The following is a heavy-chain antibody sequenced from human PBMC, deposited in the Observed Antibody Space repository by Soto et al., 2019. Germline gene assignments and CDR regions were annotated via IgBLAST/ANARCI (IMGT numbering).Heavy chain of an antibody. CDR1: GYTFTSYA. Sequence: QVQLVQSGAEVKKPGASVKVSCKASGYTFTSYAMHWVRQAPGQRLEWMGWINAGNGNTKYSQKFQGSVTITWDTSVSTAYMELSSLRSEDTAVYYCARGYGGPIGWFDPWGQGTLVTVSS. CDR2: INAGNGNT. V-gene: IGHV1-3*01. D-gene: IGHD3-16*01. J-gene: IGHJ5*02. CDR3: ARGYGGPIGWFDP.